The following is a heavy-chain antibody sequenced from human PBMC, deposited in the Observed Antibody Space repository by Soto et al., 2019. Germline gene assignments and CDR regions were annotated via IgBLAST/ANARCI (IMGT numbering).Heavy chain of an antibody. J-gene: IGHJ4*02. D-gene: IGHD6-19*01. V-gene: IGHV3-30-3*01. CDR1: GFTFSSYS. CDR3: ARSIAVAALDY. Sequence: GGSLRLSCVVSGFTFSSYSMHWVGQAPGKGLEWVAVISYDGTKKFYAASVKGRFSTSRDISNNTLYLQMSSLRPEDTAVYYCARSIAVAALDYWGQGTLVTVSS. CDR2: ISYDGTKK.